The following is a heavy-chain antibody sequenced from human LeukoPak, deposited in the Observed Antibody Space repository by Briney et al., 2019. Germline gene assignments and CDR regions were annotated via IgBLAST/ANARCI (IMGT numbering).Heavy chain of an antibody. V-gene: IGHV4-34*01. CDR1: GGSSSGYY. D-gene: IGHD2/OR15-2a*01. J-gene: IGHJ6*03. CDR3: ARSFLYYYYYMDV. Sequence: SQTLSLTCAVYGGSSSGYYSSWIRQPPGEGLEWIGEINHSGSTNYNPSLKSRVTISVDTSKNQFSLKLSSVTAADTAVYYCARSFLYYYYYMDVWGKGTTVTVSS. CDR2: INHSGST.